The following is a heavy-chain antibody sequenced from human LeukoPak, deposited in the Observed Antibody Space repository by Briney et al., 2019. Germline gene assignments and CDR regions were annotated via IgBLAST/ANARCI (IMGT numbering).Heavy chain of an antibody. CDR1: GFTFSSYA. J-gene: IGHJ4*02. V-gene: IGHV3-64D*06. CDR2: ISSNGGGT. CDR3: VKSFRYGDYVSFDC. Sequence: PGGYLRLSCSASGFTFSSYAMHWVRQAPGKGLEFVSAISSNGGGTYYADSVKGRFTISRDNSKNTLYLQMSSLRAEDMAVYYCVKSFRYGDYVSFDCWGQGNLLSVPS. D-gene: IGHD4-17*01.